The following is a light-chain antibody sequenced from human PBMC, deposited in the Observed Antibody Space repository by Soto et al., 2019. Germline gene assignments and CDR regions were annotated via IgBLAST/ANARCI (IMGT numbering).Light chain of an antibody. V-gene: IGKV1-5*03. J-gene: IGKJ1*01. CDR1: QSISSW. CDR2: KAS. CDR3: QQYKSYSWT. Sequence: DIQMTQSPSTLSASVGDRVTITCRASQSISSWLAWYQQKPGKAPKLLIYKASNLESGVPSRFSGSGSGTDCTRAISSLQPDDFATYYCQQYKSYSWTFGQGTKAEIK.